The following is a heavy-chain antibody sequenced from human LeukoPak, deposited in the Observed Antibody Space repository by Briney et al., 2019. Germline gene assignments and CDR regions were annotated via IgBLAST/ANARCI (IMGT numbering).Heavy chain of an antibody. CDR2: IFHGGST. CDR1: GGSFSGHY. Sequence: SETLSLTCAVYGGSFSGHYWTWIRRPPGEGLEWIGEIFHGGSTNYNPSLKSRVTISVDTSKNQFSLKLSSVTAADTAVYYCARRRAYTANWYVDYWGLGSLVTVSS. D-gene: IGHD3-16*01. J-gene: IGHJ4*02. V-gene: IGHV4-34*12. CDR3: ARRRAYTANWYVDY.